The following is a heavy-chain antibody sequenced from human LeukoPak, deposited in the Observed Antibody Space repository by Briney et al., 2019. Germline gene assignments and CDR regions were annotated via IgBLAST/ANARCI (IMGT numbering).Heavy chain of an antibody. CDR1: GYTFTSYG. Sequence: ASVKVSCKASGYTFTSYGISWVRQAPGQGLEWMGWISAYNGNTNYAKKIQGRVTMTTDTSTSTAYMELRSLRSDDTAVYYCARDDRIAAAGLYYYYYMDVWGKGTTVTVSS. V-gene: IGHV1-18*01. D-gene: IGHD6-13*01. CDR3: ARDDRIAAAGLYYYYYMDV. J-gene: IGHJ6*03. CDR2: ISAYNGNT.